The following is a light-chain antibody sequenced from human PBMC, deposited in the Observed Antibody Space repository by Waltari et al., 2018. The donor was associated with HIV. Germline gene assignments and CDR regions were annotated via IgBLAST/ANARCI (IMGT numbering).Light chain of an antibody. J-gene: IGLJ1*01. CDR1: LLPNQY. V-gene: IGLV3-25*03. CDR3: QAADSSGSYFV. CDR2: KDS. Sequence: SYELTQPPSVSVSPGQTARITCSGALLPNQYTFWYQQKSGQAPVLVVYKDSERPAGIPERFSGSSSGTTVTLFIDGVQAEDEADYYCQAADSSGSYFVFGTGTKVTVL.